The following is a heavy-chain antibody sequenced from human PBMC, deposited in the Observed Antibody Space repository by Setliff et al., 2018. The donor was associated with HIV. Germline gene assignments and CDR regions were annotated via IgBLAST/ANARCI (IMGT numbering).Heavy chain of an antibody. CDR2: IYTSGST. CDR3: ARRKSGSYFDAFDI. J-gene: IGHJ3*02. Sequence: LSLTCTVSGGSISSGSYYWSWIRQPAGKGLEWIGHIYTSGSTNHNTSLKSRVTISIDTPKNQFSLKLSSVTAANTAVYYCARRKSGSYFDAFDIWGQGTMVTVSS. CDR1: GGSISSGSYY. D-gene: IGHD1-26*01. V-gene: IGHV4-61*09.